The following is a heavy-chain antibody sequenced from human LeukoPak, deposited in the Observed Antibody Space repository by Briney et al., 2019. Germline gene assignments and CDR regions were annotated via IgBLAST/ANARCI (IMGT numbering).Heavy chain of an antibody. CDR3: ARRYCTNGVCSYFDY. J-gene: IGHJ4*02. Sequence: GESLKISCKSSGYRFTSYWIGWVRQMPGKGLEWMGIIYPGDSDTRYSPSFQGQVTISADKSISTAYLQWSSLKAPDTAMYYCARRYCTNGVCSYFDYWGQGTLVTVSS. V-gene: IGHV5-51*01. CDR1: GYRFTSYW. CDR2: IYPGDSDT. D-gene: IGHD2-8*01.